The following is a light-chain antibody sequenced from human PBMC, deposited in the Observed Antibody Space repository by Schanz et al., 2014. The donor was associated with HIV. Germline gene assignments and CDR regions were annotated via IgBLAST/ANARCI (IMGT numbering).Light chain of an antibody. Sequence: EIVLTQSPATLSLSPGERATLSCRASQSVSSYLAWYQQKPAQAPRLLIYDASNRATGIPARFSGSGSGTDFTLTISSLEPEDFAVYYCQQRSNWPLTFGGGTTVDIK. CDR1: QSVSSY. CDR2: DAS. CDR3: QQRSNWPLT. J-gene: IGKJ4*01. V-gene: IGKV3-11*01.